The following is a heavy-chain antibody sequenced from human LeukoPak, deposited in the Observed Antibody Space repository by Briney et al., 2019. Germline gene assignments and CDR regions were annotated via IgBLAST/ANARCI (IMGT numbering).Heavy chain of an antibody. Sequence: GESLKISCNVSGHDFTNYWISWVRQKPGQGLEWMGRFDPRDSYVSYSPSFQDFVFISGVQATNTAYLQWSSLKASDTAMYFCARYLNRGFLGGADTWGQGALVIVSS. CDR2: FDPRDSYV. CDR3: ARYLNRGFLGGADT. J-gene: IGHJ5*02. CDR1: GHDFTNYW. V-gene: IGHV5-10-1*01. D-gene: IGHD3-16*01.